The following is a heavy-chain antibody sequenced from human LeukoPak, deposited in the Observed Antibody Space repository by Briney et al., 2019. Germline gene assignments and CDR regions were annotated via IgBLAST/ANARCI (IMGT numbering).Heavy chain of an antibody. Sequence: SETLSLTCAVSGGSISSGGYSWTWIRQPSGKGQECIGHIYYSGSTYYNPSLKSRVTISLDTSKNQFSLRLSSVTAADTAVYFCARGSSSWMDYYMDVWGKGTTVTVSS. J-gene: IGHJ6*03. CDR2: IYYSGST. CDR3: ARGSSSWMDYYMDV. V-gene: IGHV4-30-4*07. D-gene: IGHD6-13*01. CDR1: GGSISSGGYS.